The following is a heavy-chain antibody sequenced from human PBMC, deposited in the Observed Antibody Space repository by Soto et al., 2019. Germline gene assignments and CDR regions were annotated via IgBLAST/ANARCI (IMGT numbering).Heavy chain of an antibody. D-gene: IGHD1-1*01. CDR2: ISYDGSNK. V-gene: IGHV3-30*18. Sequence: QPGGSLRLSCAASGFTFSSYGMHWVRQAPGKGLEWVAVISYDGSNKYYADSVKGRFTISRDNPKNTLYLQMNSLRAEDTAVYYCAKDQGIGTGRWGYYYGMDVWGQGTTVTVSS. CDR1: GFTFSSYG. CDR3: AKDQGIGTGRWGYYYGMDV. J-gene: IGHJ6*02.